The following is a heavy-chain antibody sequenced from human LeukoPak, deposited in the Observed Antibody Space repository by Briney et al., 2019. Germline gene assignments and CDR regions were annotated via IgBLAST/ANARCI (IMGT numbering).Heavy chain of an antibody. CDR3: ARGGGEEFGEYDVFDY. Sequence: RSETDSLTCAVSGGSISSGSYSWSWIRQPPGKGLEWIGYIYLSGRTYYNPSLKSRVTISIDRSKNQFSLRLSSVTAADTAVYYCARGGGEEFGEYDVFDYWGQGPLVIVS. CDR1: GGSISSGSYS. J-gene: IGHJ4*02. CDR2: IYLSGRT. D-gene: IGHD3-10*01. V-gene: IGHV4-30-2*01.